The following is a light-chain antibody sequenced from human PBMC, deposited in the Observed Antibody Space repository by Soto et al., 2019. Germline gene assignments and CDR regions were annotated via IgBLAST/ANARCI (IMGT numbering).Light chain of an antibody. J-gene: IGKJ2*01. CDR2: QTS. V-gene: IGKV1-5*03. CDR3: QQYHTYPRT. Sequence: DIQMTQSPSTLSASVGDRVTITCRASQRVSSWLVWYQHKPGKAPKPLIEQTSILISGVPSRFSGSRSGTEFTLTISSLQPDDFATYYCQQYHTYPRTFGQGTKVEIK. CDR1: QRVSSW.